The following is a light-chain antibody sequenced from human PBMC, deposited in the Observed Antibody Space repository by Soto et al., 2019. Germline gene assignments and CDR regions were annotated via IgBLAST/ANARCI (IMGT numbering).Light chain of an antibody. J-gene: IGLJ1*01. CDR2: EVS. V-gene: IGLV2-14*01. CDR1: SSDVGGYNY. CDR3: SSYTSSSTPRV. Sequence: QSALTQPASVSGSPGQSITISCTGTSSDVGGYNYVSWYQQHPGKAPKLMIYEVSNRPSGVSNRFSGSKSGNTASLTISGLQAEDEADYYCSSYTSSSTPRVFGLGPSSPS.